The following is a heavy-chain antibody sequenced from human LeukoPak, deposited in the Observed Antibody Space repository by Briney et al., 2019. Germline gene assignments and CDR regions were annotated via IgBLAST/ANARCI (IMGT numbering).Heavy chain of an antibody. J-gene: IGHJ4*02. V-gene: IGHV4-59*01. D-gene: IGHD3-3*01. Sequence: SETLSLTCTVSGGSISSYYWSWIRQPPGKELEWIGYIYYSGTTNYNPSLKSRVTISVDTSKNQFSLKLTSVTAADTAVYYCARDVFWRGSDYWGQGTLVTVSS. CDR2: IYYSGTT. CDR1: GGSISSYY. CDR3: ARDVFWRGSDY.